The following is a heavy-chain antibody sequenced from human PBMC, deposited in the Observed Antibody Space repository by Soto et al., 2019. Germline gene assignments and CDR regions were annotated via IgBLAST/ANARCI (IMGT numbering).Heavy chain of an antibody. CDR3: ARQRYGDYVDAFDI. D-gene: IGHD4-17*01. V-gene: IGHV4-59*08. CDR1: GGSISSYY. CDR2: IYYSGST. Sequence: SETLSLTCTVSGGSISSYYWSWIRQPPGKGLEWIGYIYYSGSTNYNPSLKSRVTISVDASKNQFSLKLSSVTAADTAVYYCARQRYGDYVDAFDIRAQRTTVTVSS. J-gene: IGHJ3*02.